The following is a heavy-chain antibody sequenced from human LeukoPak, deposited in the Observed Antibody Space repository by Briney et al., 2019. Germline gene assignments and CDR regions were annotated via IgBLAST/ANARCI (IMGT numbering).Heavy chain of an antibody. CDR1: GYTFSGTGWY. V-gene: IGHV1-2*02. D-gene: IGHD3-10*01. J-gene: IGHJ4*02. Sequence: ASVTVSCKASGYTFSGTGWYLYWLRQAPGQGLECMGWIYPYTGATHYAQKFQGRVAMTRDTSISTAYRELGRLRPDDTAVYYCARDGPAQMVDFDYWGQGTLVTVSS. CDR3: ARDGPAQMVDFDY. CDR2: IYPYTGAT.